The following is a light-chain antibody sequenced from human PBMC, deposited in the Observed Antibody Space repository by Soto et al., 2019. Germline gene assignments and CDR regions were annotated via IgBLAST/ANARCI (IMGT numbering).Light chain of an antibody. CDR1: SSDVGAYNY. V-gene: IGLV2-14*01. J-gene: IGLJ2*01. Sequence: QSVLTQPESVSGSPGQSVTISCTGSSSDVGAYNYVSWFQQHPGKAPKLMICEVSNRPSGVSHRFSGSKSGNTASLTISGLQAEDEADYYCSSYTSSTTLFGGGTKVTVL. CDR3: SSYTSSTTL. CDR2: EVS.